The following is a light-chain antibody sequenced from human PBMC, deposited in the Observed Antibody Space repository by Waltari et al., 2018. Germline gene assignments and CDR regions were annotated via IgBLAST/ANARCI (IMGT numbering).Light chain of an antibody. V-gene: IGKV3-11*01. CDR3: QQRSNWPLT. CDR2: DAS. Sequence: ESVLTQSPATVSLSPGERDTLPCRASQSVSNYLAWYQQKPGQAPRLLIYDASNRDTGIPARFSGSGSETDFTLTISRLEPEDFAVYYCQQRSNWPLTFGGGTKVEIK. J-gene: IGKJ4*01. CDR1: QSVSNY.